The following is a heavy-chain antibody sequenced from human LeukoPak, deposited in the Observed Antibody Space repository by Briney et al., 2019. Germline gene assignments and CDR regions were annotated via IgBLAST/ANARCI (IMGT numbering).Heavy chain of an antibody. Sequence: GGSLTLSCAASGFTFSSYSMNWVRHPPGKGLEWVSSISSSSSYIYYADSVEGRFTISRNNAKNSLYLQMNSLRAEDTAVYYCARLQLWFFDYWGQGTLVTVSS. CDR1: GFTFSSYS. J-gene: IGHJ4*02. CDR2: ISSSSSYI. CDR3: ARLQLWFFDY. V-gene: IGHV3-21*01. D-gene: IGHD5-18*01.